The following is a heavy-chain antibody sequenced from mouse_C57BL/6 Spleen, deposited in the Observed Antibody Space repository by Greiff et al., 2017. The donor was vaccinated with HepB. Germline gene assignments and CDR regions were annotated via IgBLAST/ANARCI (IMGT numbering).Heavy chain of an antibody. CDR1: VYTFTSYW. D-gene: IGHD1-1*01. CDR2: IDPSDSET. Sequence: QVQLQQPGAELVRPGSSVKLSCKASVYTFTSYWMHWVKQRPIQGLEWIGNIDPSDSETHYNQKFKDKATLTVDKSSSTAYMQLSSLTSEDSAVYYCATLITTVVADYWGQGTTLTVSS. V-gene: IGHV1-52*01. CDR3: ATLITTVVADY. J-gene: IGHJ2*01.